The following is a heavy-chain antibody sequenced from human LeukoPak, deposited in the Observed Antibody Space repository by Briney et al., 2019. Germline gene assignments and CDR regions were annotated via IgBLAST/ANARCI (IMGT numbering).Heavy chain of an antibody. CDR3: ARVKGGDSRDY. CDR2: INTYNANT. V-gene: IGHV1-18*01. J-gene: IGHJ4*02. CDR1: GYIFTSYG. Sequence: GASVKVSCKASGYIFTSYGISWVRQAPGQGHEWLGWINTYNANTNYAQKLQGRVTTTTDTSTNAAYMELRSLRSGDTAVYYCARVKGGDSRDYWGQGTLVTVSS. D-gene: IGHD2-21*02.